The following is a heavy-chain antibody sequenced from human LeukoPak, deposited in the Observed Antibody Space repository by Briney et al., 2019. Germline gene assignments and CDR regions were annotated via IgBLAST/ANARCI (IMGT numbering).Heavy chain of an antibody. CDR1: GFTFSSYW. CDR3: ARVAVGGTHAFDI. CDR2: VLSDGSRI. Sequence: PGGSLRLSCEASGFTFSSYWMHWVRQAPGKGLVWVSRVLSDGSRISYADSVKGRFTISRDNAKNTLYLQMDSLRAEDTAVYYCARVAVGGTHAFDIWGQGTTVTVSS. J-gene: IGHJ3*02. D-gene: IGHD6-19*01. V-gene: IGHV3-74*01.